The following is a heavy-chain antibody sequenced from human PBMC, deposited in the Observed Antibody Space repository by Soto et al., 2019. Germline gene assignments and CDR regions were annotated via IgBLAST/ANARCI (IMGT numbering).Heavy chain of an antibody. CDR3: ARAPLSGRIFDY. CDR2: IYYSGST. D-gene: IGHD2-8*01. J-gene: IGHJ4*02. V-gene: IGHV4-61*01. CDR1: GGSISSSSYY. Sequence: SETLSLTCTVSGGSISSSSYYWSWIRQPPGKGLEWIGYIYYSGSTNYNPSLKSRVTISVDTSKNQFSLKLSSVTAADTAVYYCARAPLSGRIFDYWGQGTLVTVSS.